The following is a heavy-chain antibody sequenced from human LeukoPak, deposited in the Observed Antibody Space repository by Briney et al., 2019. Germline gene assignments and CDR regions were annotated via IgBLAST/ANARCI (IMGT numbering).Heavy chain of an antibody. D-gene: IGHD3-22*01. Sequence: SVKVSCKASGGTFSSYAISWVRQAPGQGLEWMGGIIPIFGTANYAQKFQGRVTITADKSTSTAYMELSSLRSEDTAVYYCARSHHTYYYDSSGYATTWGQGTLVTVSS. J-gene: IGHJ5*02. CDR2: IIPIFGTA. CDR3: ARSHHTYYYDSSGYATT. CDR1: GGTFSSYA. V-gene: IGHV1-69*06.